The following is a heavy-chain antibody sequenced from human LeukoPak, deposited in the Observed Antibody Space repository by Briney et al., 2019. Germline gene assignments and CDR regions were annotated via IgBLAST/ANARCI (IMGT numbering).Heavy chain of an antibody. CDR2: IYYSGST. Sequence: SQTLSLTCTVSGGSISSGGYYWSWIRQHPGKGLEWIGYIYYSGSTYYNPSLKSRVTISVDTSKNQFSLKLSSVTAAETAVYYCARGVGFFTMVRGVIMSDNWFDPWGQGTLVTVSS. CDR1: GGSISSGGYY. V-gene: IGHV4-31*03. CDR3: ARGVGFFTMVRGVIMSDNWFDP. J-gene: IGHJ5*02. D-gene: IGHD3-10*01.